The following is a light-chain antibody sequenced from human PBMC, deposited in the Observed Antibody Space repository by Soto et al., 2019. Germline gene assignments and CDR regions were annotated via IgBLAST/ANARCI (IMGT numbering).Light chain of an antibody. V-gene: IGLV2-14*03. Sequence: QPVLTQPASVSGSPGQSITISCTGTGSDVGTYKYVSWYQQHPGKAPKLMIYDVSSRPSGVSDRFSGSKSGNTASLTISGLQPEDEADYYCSSNTSSNTVVFGGGTKVTVL. CDR1: GSDVGTYKY. CDR3: SSNTSSNTVV. J-gene: IGLJ2*01. CDR2: DVS.